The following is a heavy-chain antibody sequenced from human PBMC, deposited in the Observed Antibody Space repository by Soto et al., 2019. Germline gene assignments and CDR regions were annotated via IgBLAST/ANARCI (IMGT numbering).Heavy chain of an antibody. J-gene: IGHJ4*02. V-gene: IGHV3-74*01. CDR1: GFTFSSYW. CDR3: AKTLDYGDPWFDY. Sequence: GGSLRLSCAASGFTFSSYWMHWVRQAPGKGLVWVSRINSDGSSTSYADSVKGRFTISRDNAKNTLYLQMNSLRAEDTAVYYCAKTLDYGDPWFDYWGQGTLVTVSS. CDR2: INSDGSST. D-gene: IGHD4-17*01.